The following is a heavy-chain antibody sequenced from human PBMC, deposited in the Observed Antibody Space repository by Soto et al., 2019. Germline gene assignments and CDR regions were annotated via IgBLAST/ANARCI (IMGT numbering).Heavy chain of an antibody. J-gene: IGHJ4*02. D-gene: IGHD2-15*01. CDR2: IIPIFGTA. V-gene: IGHV1-69*01. CDR1: GGTFSSYA. Sequence: QVQLVQSGAEVKKPGSSVKVSCKASGGTFSSYAISWVRQAPGQGLEWMGGIIPIFGTANYAQQFQGRVTITADESTSTDYMELSSLRSEDTAVYYCARAEGLGYCSGGSCYTDHFDYWGQGTLVTVSS. CDR3: ARAEGLGYCSGGSCYTDHFDY.